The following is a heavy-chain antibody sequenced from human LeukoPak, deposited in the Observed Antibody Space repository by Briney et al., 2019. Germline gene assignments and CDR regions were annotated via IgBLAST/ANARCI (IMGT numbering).Heavy chain of an antibody. D-gene: IGHD6-13*01. CDR2: VNHSGST. CDR1: RFTFGDYA. J-gene: IGHJ4*02. CDR3: ARAMGIAAAGLPNFDY. Sequence: GSLRLSCTASRFTFGDYAMSWVRQPPGKGLEWIGEVNHSGSTNYNPSLKSRVTISVDTSKNQFSLKLSSVTAADTAVYYCARAMGIAAAGLPNFDYWGQGTLVTVSS. V-gene: IGHV4-34*01.